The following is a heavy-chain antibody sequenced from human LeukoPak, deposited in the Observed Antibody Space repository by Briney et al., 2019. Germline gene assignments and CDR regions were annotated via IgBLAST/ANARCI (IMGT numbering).Heavy chain of an antibody. V-gene: IGHV3-33*01. CDR2: IWYDGSNK. D-gene: IGHD5-24*01. Sequence: GGSLRLSCAASGFTFSSYGMHWVRQAPGKGLEWVAVIWYDGSNKYYGDSVKGRFTISRDNSKKTLYLQMNSLRVEDTAVCYCARGDGYNDAEYLQHWGQGTLVTVS. CDR3: ARGDGYNDAEYLQH. CDR1: GFTFSSYG. J-gene: IGHJ1*01.